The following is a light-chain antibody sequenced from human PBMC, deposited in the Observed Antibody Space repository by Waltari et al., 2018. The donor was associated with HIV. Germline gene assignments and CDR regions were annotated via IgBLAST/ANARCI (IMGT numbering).Light chain of an antibody. CDR3: CSYAGSNTFV. V-gene: IGLV2-23*03. CDR1: NSDVGSYNL. J-gene: IGLJ1*01. Sequence: QSALTQPASVSGSPRQSITIPCTGTNSDVGSYNLVSWYQQHPGKAPKLMIYEGSNRPSGVSNRFSGSKSGNTASLTISGLQAEDEADYYCCSYAGSNTFVFGTGTKVTVL. CDR2: EGS.